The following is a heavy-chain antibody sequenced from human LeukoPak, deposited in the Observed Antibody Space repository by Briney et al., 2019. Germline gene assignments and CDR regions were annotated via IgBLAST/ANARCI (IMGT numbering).Heavy chain of an antibody. J-gene: IGHJ4*02. CDR3: AKDRDVAAAGTEYFDY. CDR2: ISSTGGTA. D-gene: IGHD6-13*01. V-gene: IGHV3-23*01. CDR1: GFTFSSFG. Sequence: GGSLRLSCAASGFTFSSFGMSWVRQAPGKGLEWVSAISSTGGTAYYADSVKGRFTISRDNSKNTLYLQMNSLRAEDTAVYYCAKDRDVAAAGTEYFDYWGQGTLVTVSS.